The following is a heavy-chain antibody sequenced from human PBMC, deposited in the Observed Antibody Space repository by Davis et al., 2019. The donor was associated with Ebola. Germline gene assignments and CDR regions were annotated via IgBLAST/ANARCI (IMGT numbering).Heavy chain of an antibody. CDR2: ISYSGRT. J-gene: IGHJ5*02. V-gene: IGHV4-30-4*01. D-gene: IGHD2-2*01. CDR1: GGSISSGDYY. Sequence: PSETLSLTCTVSGGSISSGDYYWSWIRQPPGKGLEWIGYISYSGRTNYNPSLKSRVTISVDTSKNQFSLKLSSVTAADTAVYYCARGPDIVVVPAALNSGWFDPWGQGTLVTVSS. CDR3: ARGPDIVVVPAALNSGWFDP.